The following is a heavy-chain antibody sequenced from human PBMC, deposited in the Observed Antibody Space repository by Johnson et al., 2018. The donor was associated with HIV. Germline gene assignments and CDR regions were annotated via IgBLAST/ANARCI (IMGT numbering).Heavy chain of an antibody. CDR2: IKRKTDGGTT. D-gene: IGHD3-22*01. Sequence: MLLVESGGGLVKPGGSLRLSCTASGFTFSDASMSWVRQAPGKGLEWVGRIKRKTDGGTTDYAAPVKGGFTISRDYSKNTLYLQMNSLKTEDSAVYYCTVRISMILALTRRDQDIWGQGTMVTVSS. V-gene: IGHV3-15*01. CDR1: GFTFSDAS. J-gene: IGHJ3*02. CDR3: TVRISMILALTRRDQDI.